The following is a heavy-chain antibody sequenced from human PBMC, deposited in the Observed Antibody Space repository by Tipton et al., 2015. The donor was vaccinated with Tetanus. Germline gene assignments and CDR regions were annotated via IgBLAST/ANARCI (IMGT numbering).Heavy chain of an antibody. D-gene: IGHD1-26*01. Sequence: SLRLSCAASGFTFSTFAMSWVRQAPGTGLEWVSGISGSGGSTYYADSVKGRFTISRDKSRNTLYLQMKSLRVEDTAVYYCEKDEGHSGSCRGFDYWGQGTRVTVSS. CDR2: ISGSGGST. V-gene: IGHV3-23*01. CDR3: EKDEGHSGSCRGFDY. J-gene: IGHJ4*02. CDR1: GFTFSTFA.